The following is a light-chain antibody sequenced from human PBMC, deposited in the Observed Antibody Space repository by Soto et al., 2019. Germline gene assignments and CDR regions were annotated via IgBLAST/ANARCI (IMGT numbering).Light chain of an antibody. V-gene: IGKV1-5*01. Sequence: DIQMTQSPSTLSASVGDRVTITCRASQRISSWLAWYQQKPGKAPKLLIYDASSLESGVPSRFSGSGSGTEFTLTISSLQPGDFATYYCQQYNSYWTFXQGTKVDIK. CDR2: DAS. J-gene: IGKJ1*01. CDR3: QQYNSYWT. CDR1: QRISSW.